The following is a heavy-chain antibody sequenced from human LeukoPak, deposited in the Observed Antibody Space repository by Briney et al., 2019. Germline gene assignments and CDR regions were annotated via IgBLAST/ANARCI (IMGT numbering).Heavy chain of an antibody. Sequence: GESLKISCKGSGYSFTSYWIGWVRQMPGKGLEWMGIIYPGDSDTRYSPSFQGQVTISADKSISTAYLQWSSLKASDTAMYYCASALEQWLAPFDYRGQGTLVTVSS. CDR1: GYSFTSYW. J-gene: IGHJ4*02. V-gene: IGHV5-51*01. CDR2: IYPGDSDT. D-gene: IGHD6-19*01. CDR3: ASALEQWLAPFDY.